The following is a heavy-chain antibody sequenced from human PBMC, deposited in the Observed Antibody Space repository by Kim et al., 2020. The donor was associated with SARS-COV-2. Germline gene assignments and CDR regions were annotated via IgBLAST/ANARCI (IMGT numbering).Heavy chain of an antibody. V-gene: IGHV3-23*01. CDR2: ISGSAAAT. Sequence: GGSLRLSCAASGLTFSSYAMIWVRQAPGKGLEWVSLISGSAAATASADSAKVRFSISRDNAKTTLSPQMNSQRAEDTATYFCSYGHQLYYYGAGSAVDY. CDR3: SYGHQLYYYGAGSAVDY. J-gene: IGHJ4*01. CDR1: GLTFSSYA. D-gene: IGHD3-10*01.